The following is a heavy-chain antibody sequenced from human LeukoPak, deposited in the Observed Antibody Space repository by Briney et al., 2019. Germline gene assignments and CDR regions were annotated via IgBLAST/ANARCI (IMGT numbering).Heavy chain of an antibody. Sequence: ASVKVSCKASGYTFTGYYMHWVRQAPGQGLEWMGRINPNSGGTNYAQKFQGRVTMTRDTSISTAYMELSRLRSDDTAVYYCARRLMHYGSGSFFGYWGQGTLVTVSS. CDR3: ARRLMHYGSGSFFGY. D-gene: IGHD3-10*01. J-gene: IGHJ4*02. CDR2: INPNSGGT. CDR1: GYTFTGYY. V-gene: IGHV1-2*06.